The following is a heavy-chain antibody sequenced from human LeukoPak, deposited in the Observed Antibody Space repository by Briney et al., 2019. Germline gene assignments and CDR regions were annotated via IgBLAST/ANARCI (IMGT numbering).Heavy chain of an antibody. CDR3: ARGTNWANWFDP. J-gene: IGHJ5*02. V-gene: IGHV4-59*01. Sequence: SETLSLTCPISGGSISTYYWSWIRQPPGKRLEWIGYISYSGNTNYNPSLQSRVTISLDTSKIQFSLNVTSVTAADTAVNYCARGTNWANWFDPWGQGTLVTVSS. CDR2: ISYSGNT. D-gene: IGHD7-27*01. CDR1: GGSISTYY.